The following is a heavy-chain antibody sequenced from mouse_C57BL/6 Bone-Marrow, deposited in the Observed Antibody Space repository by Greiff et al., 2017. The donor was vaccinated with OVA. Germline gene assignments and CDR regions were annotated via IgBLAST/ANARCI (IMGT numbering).Heavy chain of an antibody. V-gene: IGHV1-26*01. CDR2: INPNNGGT. CDR1: GYTFTDYY. Sequence: EVQLQQSGPELVKPGASVKISCKASGYTFTDYYMNWVKQSHGKSLEWIGDINPNNGGTSYNQKFKGKATLTVDKSSSTAYMELRSLTSEDSAVYYCARVGTSYFDYWGQGTTLTVSS. D-gene: IGHD3-3*01. J-gene: IGHJ2*01. CDR3: ARVGTSYFDY.